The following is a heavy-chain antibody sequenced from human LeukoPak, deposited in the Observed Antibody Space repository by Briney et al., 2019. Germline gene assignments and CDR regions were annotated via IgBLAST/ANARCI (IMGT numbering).Heavy chain of an antibody. D-gene: IGHD4-17*01. J-gene: IGHJ4*02. CDR3: AKSGGGPIYRVTTYSRHFDY. V-gene: IGHV3-23*01. Sequence: GGSLRLSCAASGFTFSSYAMSWVRQAPGKGLEWVSAISGSGGSTYYADSVKGRFTISRDNSKNTLYLQMNSLRAEDTAVYYCAKSGGGPIYRVTTYSRHFDYWGQGTLVTVSS. CDR1: GFTFSSYA. CDR2: ISGSGGST.